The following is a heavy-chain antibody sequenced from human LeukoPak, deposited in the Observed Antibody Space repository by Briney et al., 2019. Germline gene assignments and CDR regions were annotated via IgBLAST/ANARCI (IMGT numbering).Heavy chain of an antibody. CDR3: AKESPVVATGRSWFDP. CDR1: GFTFSSYA. CDR2: ITGSGGNT. V-gene: IGHV3-23*01. D-gene: IGHD6-13*01. Sequence: PGGSLRLSCAASGFTFSSYAMSWVRQAPGKGLEWVSTITGSGGNTYYADSVKGRFTISRDNSKNTLYLQMNSLRAEDTAIYYCAKESPVVATGRSWFDPWGQGTLVTASS. J-gene: IGHJ5*02.